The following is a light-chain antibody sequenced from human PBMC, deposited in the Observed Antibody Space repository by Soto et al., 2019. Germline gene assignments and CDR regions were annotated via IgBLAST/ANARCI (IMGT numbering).Light chain of an antibody. CDR1: QGISRN. V-gene: IGKV1-9*01. J-gene: IGKJ4*01. CDR3: QQLNSYPRT. Sequence: DIPLTQSPSFLSASVGDRVTITCRASQGISRNLAWYQQKPGKAPKLLIYAASTLQGGVPSRFSGSGSGTEFILTISSLQPEDFATYYCQQLNSYPRTFGGGTKVEIK. CDR2: AAS.